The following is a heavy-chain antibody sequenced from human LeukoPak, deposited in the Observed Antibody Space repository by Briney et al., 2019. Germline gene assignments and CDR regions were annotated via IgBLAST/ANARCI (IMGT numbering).Heavy chain of an antibody. V-gene: IGHV1-69*06. CDR3: ARNYDSSGYSIDY. J-gene: IGHJ4*02. CDR2: IIPIFGTA. Sequence: ASVKVSCKASGGTFSSYAISWVRQAPGQGLEWMGGIIPIFGTANYAQKFQGRVTITADKSTSTAYMELSSLRSEDTAVYYCARNYDSSGYSIDYWGQGTLVTVSS. D-gene: IGHD3-22*01. CDR1: GGTFSSYA.